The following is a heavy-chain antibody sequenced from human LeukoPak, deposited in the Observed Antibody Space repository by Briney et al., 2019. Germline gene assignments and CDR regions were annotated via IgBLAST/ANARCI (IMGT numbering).Heavy chain of an antibody. CDR1: EFTLSGYP. Sequence: GGPLSSSGAAPEFTLSGYPLAGLRKAQGKGLEWAPPFSGSGGSTYYADSVKGRFTISRDNSKNTLYLQMNSLRAEDTAVYYCAKDLVRRPSGRSSGPDYWGQGTLVTVSS. D-gene: IGHD3-22*01. V-gene: IGHV3-23*01. CDR3: AKDLVRRPSGRSSGPDY. CDR2: FSGSGGST. J-gene: IGHJ4*02.